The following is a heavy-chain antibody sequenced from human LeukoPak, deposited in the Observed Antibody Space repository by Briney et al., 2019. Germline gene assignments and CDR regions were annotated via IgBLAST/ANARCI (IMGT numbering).Heavy chain of an antibody. Sequence: ASVKVSCKASGYTFTGYYMHWVRQAAGQGLEWMGWINPNSGGTNYAQKFQGRVTMTRDTSISTAYMELSRLRSDDTAVYYCARCEGYCSSTSCYHDAFDIWGQGTMVTVSS. CDR2: INPNSGGT. J-gene: IGHJ3*02. CDR3: ARCEGYCSSTSCYHDAFDI. D-gene: IGHD2-2*01. CDR1: GYTFTGYY. V-gene: IGHV1-2*02.